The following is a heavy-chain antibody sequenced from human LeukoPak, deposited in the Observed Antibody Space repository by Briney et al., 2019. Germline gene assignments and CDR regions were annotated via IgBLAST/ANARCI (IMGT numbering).Heavy chain of an antibody. CDR1: GGSISSSSYY. J-gene: IGHJ3*02. D-gene: IGHD6-13*01. CDR3: ARDRSRWHRTDDAFDI. Sequence: KSSETLSLTCSVSGGSISSSSYYWGWIRQPPRKGLEWIGSIYYSGSTYYNPSLKSRVTISVDTSKNQFSLKLSSVTAADTAVYYCARDRSRWHRTDDAFDIWGQGTMVTVSP. CDR2: IYYSGST. V-gene: IGHV4-39*07.